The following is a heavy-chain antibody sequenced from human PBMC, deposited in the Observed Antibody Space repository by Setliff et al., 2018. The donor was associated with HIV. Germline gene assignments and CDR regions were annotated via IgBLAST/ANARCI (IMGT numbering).Heavy chain of an antibody. CDR2: INPNSGGT. V-gene: IGHV1-2*02. CDR1: GYTFTGYY. Sequence: GASVKVSCKASGYTFTGYYMHWVRQAPGQGLEWMGWINPNSGGTNYAQKFQGRVTMTRDTSISTAYMELSRLRSDDTAVYYCARVHNFWSQGRHFQHWGQGTLVTVSS. CDR3: ARVHNFWSQGRHFQH. J-gene: IGHJ1*01. D-gene: IGHD3-3*01.